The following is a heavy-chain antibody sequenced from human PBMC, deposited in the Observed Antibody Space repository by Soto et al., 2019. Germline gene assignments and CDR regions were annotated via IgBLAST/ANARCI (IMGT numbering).Heavy chain of an antibody. J-gene: IGHJ6*02. CDR3: AKEFGWELQLSHPYYNSGMDV. Sequence: QVQLVESGGGVVQPGRSLRLSCAASGFTFRSYGMHWVRQAPGKGLEWVALMSFDGSNKYYADSVRGRFTISSDNSKSPLYLQMDILRPEDTAVYYCAKEFGWELQLSHPYYNSGMDVWGQGTTVTVSS. V-gene: IGHV3-30*18. CDR2: MSFDGSNK. CDR1: GFTFRSYG. D-gene: IGHD1-1*01.